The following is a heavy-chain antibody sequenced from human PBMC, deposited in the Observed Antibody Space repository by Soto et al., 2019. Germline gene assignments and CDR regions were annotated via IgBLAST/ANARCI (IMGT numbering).Heavy chain of an antibody. D-gene: IGHD3-22*01. CDR2: ISSSSSTI. V-gene: IGHV3-48*02. CDR3: ARRMYYYDSSGYLGGFDY. CDR1: GFTFSSYS. Sequence: GGSLRLSCAASGFTFSSYSMNWVRQAPGKGLEWVSYISSSSSTIYYADSVKGRFTISRDNAKNSLYLQMNSLRDEDTAVYYCARRMYYYDSSGYLGGFDYWGQGTLVTVSS. J-gene: IGHJ4*02.